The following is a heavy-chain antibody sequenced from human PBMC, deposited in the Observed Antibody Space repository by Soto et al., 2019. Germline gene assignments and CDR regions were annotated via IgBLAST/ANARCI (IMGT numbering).Heavy chain of an antibody. CDR1: GFTFSSYG. D-gene: IGHD3-3*01. CDR3: AKDPSYDFWSGYYALDAFDI. V-gene: IGHV3-30*18. Sequence: QVQLVESGGGVVQPGRSLRLSCAASGFTFSSYGMHWVRQAPGKGLEWVAVISYDGSNKYYADSVKGRFTISRDHSKNTLYLQMNSLRAEDTAVYYCAKDPSYDFWSGYYALDAFDIWGQGTMVTVSS. J-gene: IGHJ3*02. CDR2: ISYDGSNK.